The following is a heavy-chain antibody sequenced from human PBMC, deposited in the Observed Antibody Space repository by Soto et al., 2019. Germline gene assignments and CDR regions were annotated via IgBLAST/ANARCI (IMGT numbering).Heavy chain of an antibody. CDR3: ARDLRITTYYYYGMEV. CDR2: TYYRSKWYN. J-gene: IGHJ6*02. V-gene: IGHV6-1*01. D-gene: IGHD3-3*01. Sequence: SHTLSLTCAISGYSVSSNSASLNFIIQSPSRGLEWLGRTYYRSKWYNDYAVSVKSRITINPDTSKNQFSLQLNSVTPEDTAVYYCARDLRITTYYYYGMEVWGQGTTVTVSS. CDR1: GYSVSSNSAS.